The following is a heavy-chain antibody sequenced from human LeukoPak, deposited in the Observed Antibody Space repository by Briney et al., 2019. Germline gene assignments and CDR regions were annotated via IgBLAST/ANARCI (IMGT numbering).Heavy chain of an antibody. CDR1: GFPFSSYA. CDR3: ARVGVGGHFDY. CDR2: ITTDLGTT. Sequence: GGSLRLSCEAYGFPFSSYAMRWVRQAPGKGRECISAITTDLGTTFYAASVKGTFTISRDNSKNTLYLQMGSLRAEDMAVYHCARVGVGGHFDYWGQGTLVTVSS. V-gene: IGHV3-64*02. J-gene: IGHJ4*02. D-gene: IGHD1-26*01.